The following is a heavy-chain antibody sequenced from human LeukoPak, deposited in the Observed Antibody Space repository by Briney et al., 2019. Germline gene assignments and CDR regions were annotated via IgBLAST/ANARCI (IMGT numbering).Heavy chain of an antibody. CDR3: ARSRGAGPGAYFDY. V-gene: IGHV3-11*03. J-gene: IGHJ4*02. CDR2: ISNSGSYT. D-gene: IGHD6-19*01. Sequence: PGGSLRLSCAASGFSFSDEYMSWIRQAPGKGLEWVSYISNSGSYTNYADSVKGRFTISRDNTKNSLYLQMNSLRAEDTDVYYCARSRGAGPGAYFDYWGQGTLVTVSS. CDR1: GFSFSDEY.